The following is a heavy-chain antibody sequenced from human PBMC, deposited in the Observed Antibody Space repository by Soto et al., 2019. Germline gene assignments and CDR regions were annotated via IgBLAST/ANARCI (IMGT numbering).Heavy chain of an antibody. CDR2: IYYSGST. CDR3: ARLGDLDYGDHTPRSYYYYYYGMDV. Sequence: SETLSLTCTVSGGSVISGSYYWSWIRQPPGKGLEWIGYIYYSGSTNYNPSLKSRVTISVDTSKNQFSLKLSSVTAADTAVYYCARLGDLDYGDHTPRSYYYYYYGMDVWGQGTTVTVSS. D-gene: IGHD4-17*01. V-gene: IGHV4-61*01. CDR1: GGSVISGSYY. J-gene: IGHJ6*02.